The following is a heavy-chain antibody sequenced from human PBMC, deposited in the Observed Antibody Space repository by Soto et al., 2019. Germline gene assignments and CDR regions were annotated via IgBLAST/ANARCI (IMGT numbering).Heavy chain of an antibody. CDR3: AHSAAAGPTGFYYYYGMDV. Sequence: SGPTLVNPTQTLTLTCTFSGFSLSTSGVGVGWIRQPPGKALEWLALIYWNDDKRYSPSLKSRLTITKDTSKNQVVLTMTNMDPVDIATYYCAHSAAAGPTGFYYYYGMDVWGQGTTVTVSS. V-gene: IGHV2-5*01. D-gene: IGHD6-13*01. J-gene: IGHJ6*02. CDR2: IYWNDDK. CDR1: GFSLSTSGVG.